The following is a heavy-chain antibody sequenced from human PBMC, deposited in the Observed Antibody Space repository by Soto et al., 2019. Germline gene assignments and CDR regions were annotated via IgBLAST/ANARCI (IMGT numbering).Heavy chain of an antibody. V-gene: IGHV4-59*01. CDR3: ARTIVGDAFDI. Sequence: SETLSLTCTVSGGSISSYYWSWIRQPPGKGLEWIGYIYYSGSTNYNPSLKSRVTISVDTSKNQFSLKLSSVTSADTAVYYCARTIVGDAFDIWGQGTMVTVSS. CDR2: IYYSGST. J-gene: IGHJ3*02. CDR1: GGSISSYY. D-gene: IGHD1-26*01.